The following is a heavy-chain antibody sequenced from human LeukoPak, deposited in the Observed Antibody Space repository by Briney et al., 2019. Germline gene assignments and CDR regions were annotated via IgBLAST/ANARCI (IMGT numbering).Heavy chain of an antibody. Sequence: GASVKVSCKASGYTFPSYAISWVRQAPGQGLEWMGWISAYNGNTNYAQKFQGRVTMTRDTSTSTVYMELSSLRSEDTAVYYCARAGSYPGPYYFDYWGQGTLVTVSS. CDR3: ARAGSYPGPYYFDY. CDR1: GYTFPSYA. CDR2: ISAYNGNT. J-gene: IGHJ4*02. D-gene: IGHD1-26*01. V-gene: IGHV1-18*01.